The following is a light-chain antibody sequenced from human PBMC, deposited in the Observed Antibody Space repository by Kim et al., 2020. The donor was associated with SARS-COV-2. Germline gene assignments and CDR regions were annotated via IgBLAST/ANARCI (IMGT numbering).Light chain of an antibody. CDR3: GTWDSSLSTVI. Sequence: GQKHTIPCSGSSSDIGRTYVSWYQQLPGPAPKLLIYDNNRRPAGIPARFSGSKSGTSATLGITGLQTGDEADYYCGTWDSSLSTVIFGGGTQLTVL. CDR1: SSDIGRTY. CDR2: DNN. V-gene: IGLV1-51*01. J-gene: IGLJ2*01.